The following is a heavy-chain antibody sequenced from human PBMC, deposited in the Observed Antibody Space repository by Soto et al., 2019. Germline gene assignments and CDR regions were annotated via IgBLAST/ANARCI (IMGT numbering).Heavy chain of an antibody. Sequence: QVQLVESGGGVVQRGRSLRLSCAASGFTFSSYAMHWVRQAPGKGLEWVAVISYDGSNKYYADSVKGRFTISRDNSKNTLYLQMNSLRAEDTAVYYCARDSLVPAAMNTYYYYGMDVWGQGTTVTVSS. CDR3: ARDSLVPAAMNTYYYYGMDV. CDR1: GFTFSSYA. V-gene: IGHV3-30-3*01. D-gene: IGHD2-2*01. CDR2: ISYDGSNK. J-gene: IGHJ6*02.